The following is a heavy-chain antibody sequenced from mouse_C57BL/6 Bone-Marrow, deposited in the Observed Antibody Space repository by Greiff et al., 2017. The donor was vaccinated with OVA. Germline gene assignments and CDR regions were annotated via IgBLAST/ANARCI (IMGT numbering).Heavy chain of an antibody. Sequence: VKLQQSGAELVRPGASVTLSCKASGYTFTDYEMHWVKQTPVHGLEWIGAIDPETGGTAYNQKFKGKAILTADKSSSTAYMELRSLTSEDSAVYYCTVYDYDEGAAWFAYWGQGTLVTVSA. V-gene: IGHV1-15*01. CDR1: GYTFTDYE. CDR2: IDPETGGT. D-gene: IGHD2-4*01. CDR3: TVYDYDEGAAWFAY. J-gene: IGHJ3*01.